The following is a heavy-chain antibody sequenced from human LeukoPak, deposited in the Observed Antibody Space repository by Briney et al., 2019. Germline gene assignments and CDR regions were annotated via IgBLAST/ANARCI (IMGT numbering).Heavy chain of an antibody. J-gene: IGHJ6*02. CDR2: IWYDGSNK. D-gene: IGHD2-2*01. Sequence: GGSLRRSCAASGFTFSSYGMHWVRQAPGKGLEWVAVIWYDGSNKYYADSVKGRFTISRDNSKNTLYLQVNSLRAEDTAVYYCARDQSYQGYYGMDVWGQGTTVTVSS. V-gene: IGHV3-33*01. CDR3: ARDQSYQGYYGMDV. CDR1: GFTFSSYG.